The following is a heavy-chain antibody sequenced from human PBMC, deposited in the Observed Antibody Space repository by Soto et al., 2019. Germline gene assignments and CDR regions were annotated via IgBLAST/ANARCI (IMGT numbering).Heavy chain of an antibody. J-gene: IGHJ6*03. CDR2: INHSGST. V-gene: IGHV4-34*01. CDR3: ARARRRATQLHDMDV. CDR1: GGSFSGYY. Sequence: TSETLSLTCAVYGGSFSGYYWSWIRQPPGKGLEWIGEINHSGSTNYNPSLKSRVTISVDTSKNQFSLKLSSVTAADTAVYYCARARRRATQLHDMDVWGKGTTVTVSS. D-gene: IGHD2-15*01.